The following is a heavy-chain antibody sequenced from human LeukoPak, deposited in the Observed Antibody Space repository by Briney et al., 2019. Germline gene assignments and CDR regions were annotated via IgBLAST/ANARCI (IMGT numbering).Heavy chain of an antibody. CDR2: IYPGDSDA. V-gene: IGHV5-51*01. J-gene: IGHJ4*02. CDR1: GYTFSSYW. CDR3: ARHVGEYSRSPFDC. Sequence: GESLKISCKGSGYTFSSYWIAWVRQMPEKGLEWMGIIYPGDSDARYSPSFQGQVTMSADKSTNTAYLQWSSLRASDTAMYYCARHVGEYSRSPFDCWGQGTLVTVSS. D-gene: IGHD6-6*01.